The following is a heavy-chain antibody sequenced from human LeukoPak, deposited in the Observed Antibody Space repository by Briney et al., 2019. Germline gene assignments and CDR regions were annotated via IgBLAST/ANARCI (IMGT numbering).Heavy chain of an antibody. D-gene: IGHD1-14*01. CDR1: GYSINNYW. J-gene: IGHJ6*02. CDR3: ARPLTTGYDGMDV. CDR2: IYPADSDI. Sequence: GESLKISCKGSGYSINNYWIGWVRQMPGKGLEWMGIIYPADSDIRYSPSFQGQVTISADKSISTAYLQWSSLKASDTAIYYCARPLTTGYDGMDVWGLGTTVTVSS. V-gene: IGHV5-51*01.